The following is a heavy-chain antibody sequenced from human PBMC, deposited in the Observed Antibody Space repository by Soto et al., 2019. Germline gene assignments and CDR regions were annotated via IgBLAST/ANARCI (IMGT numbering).Heavy chain of an antibody. Sequence: KPSETLSLTCTVSGGSISSVDYYWSWIRQAPGKGLEWIGYIHYTGSTDYNPSLKSRVTMSVDTSDNQFSLKLTSVTAADTAVYYCARDRKATTSPRYNWFDPWGPGTLVTVSS. CDR3: ARDRKATTSPRYNWFDP. CDR1: GGSISSVDYY. CDR2: IHYTGST. J-gene: IGHJ5*02. D-gene: IGHD4-17*01. V-gene: IGHV4-30-4*01.